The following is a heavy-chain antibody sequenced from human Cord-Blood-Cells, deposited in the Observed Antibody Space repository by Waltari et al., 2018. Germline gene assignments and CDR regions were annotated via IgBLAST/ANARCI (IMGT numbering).Heavy chain of an antibody. CDR2: ISDDGSNK. D-gene: IGHD3-16*01. CDR3: ARDSTLGY. Sequence: QVPLVESGGGVVQPGRSLRLPCAASGFTFSSYAMHWVRQAPGKGLEWVAVISDDGSNKYYADSVKSRFTISRDNAKNTLYLQMNSLRAEDTAVYYCARDSTLGYWGQGTLVTVSS. CDR1: GFTFSSYA. V-gene: IGHV3-30-3*01. J-gene: IGHJ4*02.